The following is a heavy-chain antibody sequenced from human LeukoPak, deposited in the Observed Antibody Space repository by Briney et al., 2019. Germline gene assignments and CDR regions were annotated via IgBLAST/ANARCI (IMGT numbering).Heavy chain of an antibody. V-gene: IGHV4-34*01. J-gene: IGHJ4*02. D-gene: IGHD1-26*01. CDR2: INHSGST. CDR3: ARGRFYSGSYPFDY. CDR1: GGSFSGYY. Sequence: SETLSLTCAVYGGSFSGYYWSWIRQPPGKGLEWIGEINHSGSTNYNPSLKSRVTISVDTSKNQFSLKLSSVTAADTAVYYCARGRFYSGSYPFDYWGQGTLVTVSS.